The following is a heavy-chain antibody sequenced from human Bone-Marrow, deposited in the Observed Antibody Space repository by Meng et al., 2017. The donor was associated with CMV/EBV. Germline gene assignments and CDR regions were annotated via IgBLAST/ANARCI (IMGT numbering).Heavy chain of an antibody. CDR3: ARGPHDYYDSSGYYY. V-gene: IGHV3-74*01. CDR2: INSDGSST. D-gene: IGHD3-22*01. CDR1: GFTFSSYS. Sequence: GESLKISCAASGFTFSSYSMNWVRQAPGKGLVWVSRINSDGSSTSYADSVKGRFTISRDNAKNTLYLQMNSLRAEDTAVYYCARGPHDYYDSSGYYYWGEGTLVTVSS. J-gene: IGHJ4*02.